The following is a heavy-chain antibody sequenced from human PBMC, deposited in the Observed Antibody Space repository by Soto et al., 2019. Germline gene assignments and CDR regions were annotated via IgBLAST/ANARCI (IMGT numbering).Heavy chain of an antibody. J-gene: IGHJ5*02. V-gene: IGHV4-59*01. CDR2: IYYTGST. CDR3: VKGGSSKFDP. Sequence: PSETLSLTCTVSGGSISSYYWSWIRQPPGKGLEWIGYIYYTGSTSYNPSLKSRVTISVDTSKNQFSLKLSSVAAADTAVYYCVKGGSSKFDPSGQGTLDIVSS. CDR1: GGSISSYY. D-gene: IGHD1-26*01.